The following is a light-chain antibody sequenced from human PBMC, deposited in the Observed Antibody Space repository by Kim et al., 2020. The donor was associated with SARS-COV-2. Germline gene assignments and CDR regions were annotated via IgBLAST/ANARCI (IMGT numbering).Light chain of an antibody. V-gene: IGKV1-27*01. CDR2: GAS. CDR3: QKFNAAPRT. Sequence: ASLGYRVTISCRASQCIGNYLAWYQLKPGNPPKLLIYGASALHSRFPSRFIGSGSGTEFTLTISSLQPEDVATYYCQKFNAAPRTFGRGTKVDIK. CDR1: QCIGNY. J-gene: IGKJ1*01.